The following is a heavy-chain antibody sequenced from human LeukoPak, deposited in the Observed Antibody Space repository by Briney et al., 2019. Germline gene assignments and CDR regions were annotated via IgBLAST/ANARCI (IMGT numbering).Heavy chain of an antibody. CDR2: IRSKAYGGTT. Sequence: GGSLRLSCTASGFTFGDYAMSWVRQAPGKGLEWVGFIRSKAYGGTTEYAASVKGRFTTSRDDSKSIAYLQMNSLKTEDTAVYYCTRDRYFDTYFDYWGQGTLVTVSS. D-gene: IGHD3-9*01. CDR3: TRDRYFDTYFDY. CDR1: GFTFGDYA. V-gene: IGHV3-49*04. J-gene: IGHJ4*02.